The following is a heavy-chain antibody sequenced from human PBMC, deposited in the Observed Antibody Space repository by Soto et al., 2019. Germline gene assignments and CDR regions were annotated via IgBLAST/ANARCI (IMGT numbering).Heavy chain of an antibody. V-gene: IGHV1-18*01. CDR3: ARDRNSWGSWFYYYYYGMDV. J-gene: IGHJ6*02. CDR2: ISAYNGNT. Sequence: QVQLVQSGAEVKKHGASVKVSCKASGCTFTSYGISWVRQAPGQGLEWMGWISAYNGNTNYAQKLQGRVTMTTDTSTSTAYMELRSLSSDDTAVYYCARDRNSWGSWFYYYYYGMDVWGQGTTVTVSS. CDR1: GCTFTSYG. D-gene: IGHD6-13*01.